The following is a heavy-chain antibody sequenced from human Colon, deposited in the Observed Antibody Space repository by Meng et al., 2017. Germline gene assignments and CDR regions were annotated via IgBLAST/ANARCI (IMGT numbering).Heavy chain of an antibody. D-gene: IGHD4-17*01. J-gene: IGHJ4*02. V-gene: IGHV4-59*01. CDR1: GSSISSYY. Sequence: SETLSLTCTVSGSSISSYYWSWIRQPPGKGLEWIGYINYSGTTNYNPSLKSRVTMSVDTSKNQFSLKLSSVTAADTAVYFCARSTYGDYRRGVDYWGQGTLVTVSS. CDR3: ARSTYGDYRRGVDY. CDR2: INYSGTT.